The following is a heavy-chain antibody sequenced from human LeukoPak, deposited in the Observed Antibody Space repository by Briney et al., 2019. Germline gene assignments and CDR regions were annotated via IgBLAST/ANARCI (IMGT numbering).Heavy chain of an antibody. CDR2: ISGSGGST. Sequence: GGSLRLSCAASGFTFSSYAMSWVRQAPGKGLEWVSAISGSGGSTYYADSVKGRFTISRDNSKNTLYLQMNSPRAEDTAVYYCAKGTLVPAAMVSAFDIWGQGTMVTVSS. D-gene: IGHD2-2*01. CDR3: AKGTLVPAAMVSAFDI. J-gene: IGHJ3*02. V-gene: IGHV3-23*01. CDR1: GFTFSSYA.